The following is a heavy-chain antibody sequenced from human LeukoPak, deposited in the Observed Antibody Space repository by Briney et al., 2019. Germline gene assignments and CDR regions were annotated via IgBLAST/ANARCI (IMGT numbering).Heavy chain of an antibody. CDR3: ARDPGDYGDYDGDDY. D-gene: IGHD4-17*01. CDR1: GGTFSSYA. V-gene: IGHV1-69*13. CDR2: IIPIFGTA. Sequence: SVKVSCKASGGTFSSYAISWVRQAPGQGLEWVGGIIPIFGTANYAQKFQGRVTITADESTSTAYMELSSLRSEDTAVYYCARDPGDYGDYDGDDYWGQGTLVTVSS. J-gene: IGHJ4*02.